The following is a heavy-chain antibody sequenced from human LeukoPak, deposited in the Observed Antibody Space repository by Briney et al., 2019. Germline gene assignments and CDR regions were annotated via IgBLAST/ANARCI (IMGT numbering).Heavy chain of an antibody. CDR2: ISDSGGTT. J-gene: IGHJ4*02. Sequence: GGSLRLSCVASGFTFRTYAMSWVRQAPGKGLEWVSGISDSGGTTYYADSVKGRFTISRDNAKNSLYLQMNSLRAEDTAVYYCARVWNDVHTGVLFDYWGQGTLVTVSS. CDR1: GFTFRTYA. CDR3: ARVWNDVHTGVLFDY. V-gene: IGHV3-23*01. D-gene: IGHD1-1*01.